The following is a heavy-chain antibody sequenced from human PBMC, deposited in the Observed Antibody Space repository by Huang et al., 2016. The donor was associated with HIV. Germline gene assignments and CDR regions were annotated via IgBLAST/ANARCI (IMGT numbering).Heavy chain of an antibody. J-gene: IGHJ4*02. CDR2: IYHSGSS. CDR3: ARGGNRRFDY. V-gene: IGHV4-34*01. Sequence: QVQLQQWGAGLWRPSETLSLSCTVSGASLSGYYWSWIRKPPGKGLEWIGEIYHSGSSKYNPSLKSRVIMSVDTAKNHFSLNLTSVTAADTAVYYCARGGNRRFDYWGQGALVTVSS. CDR1: GASLSGYY.